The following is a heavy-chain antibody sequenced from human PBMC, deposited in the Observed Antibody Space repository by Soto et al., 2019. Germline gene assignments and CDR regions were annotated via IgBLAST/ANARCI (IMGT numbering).Heavy chain of an antibody. J-gene: IGHJ6*02. CDR2: INPSGGST. CDR3: ARLAKGRGYSGYDYSGSYYGMDV. D-gene: IGHD5-12*01. Sequence: GASLKVSCKASGYTFTSYYMHWVRQAPGQGLEWMGIINPSGGSTGYAQKFQGRVTMTRDTSTSTVYMELSSLKASDTAMYYCARLAKGRGYSGYDYSGSYYGMDVWGQGTTVTVSS. V-gene: IGHV1-46*01. CDR1: GYTFTSYY.